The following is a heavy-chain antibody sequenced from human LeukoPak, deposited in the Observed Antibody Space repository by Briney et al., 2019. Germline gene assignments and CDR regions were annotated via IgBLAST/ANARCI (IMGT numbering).Heavy chain of an antibody. CDR3: ASNVVLGYFQN. CDR1: GYTFTSYA. CDR2: INAGNGNT. Sequence: ASVKVSCKASGYTFTSYAMHWVRQAPGQRLEWMGWINAGNGNTKYSQKFQGRVSMTRDTSTSTVYMELSSLRSEDTAVYYCASNVVLGYFQNWGQGTLVTVSS. D-gene: IGHD2-15*01. V-gene: IGHV1-3*01. J-gene: IGHJ1*01.